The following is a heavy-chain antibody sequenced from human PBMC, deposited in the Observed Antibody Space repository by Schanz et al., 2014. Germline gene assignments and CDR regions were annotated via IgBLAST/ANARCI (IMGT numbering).Heavy chain of an antibody. CDR1: GFIFSNYG. J-gene: IGHJ3*02. Sequence: EVQLLESGGGLVQRGGSLRLSCAASGFIFSNYGMHWVRQAPGKGLEWVSYISSSGSAMFYADSVKGRFTISRDNAKNSLYLQMNSLRAEDTAVYYCARDGAGRAPDAFDIWGQGTMVTVSS. CDR2: ISSSGSAM. V-gene: IGHV3-48*03. D-gene: IGHD1-26*01. CDR3: ARDGAGRAPDAFDI.